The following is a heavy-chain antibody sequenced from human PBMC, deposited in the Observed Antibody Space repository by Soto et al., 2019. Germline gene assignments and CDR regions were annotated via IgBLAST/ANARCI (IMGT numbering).Heavy chain of an antibody. Sequence: KSSETLSLTCSVSGDSISNLDYFWAWIRQPPGQALEYIGYIYKSATTYYNPSLQSRVTISVDTSNNRFSLTLSSLTAADTAVYFCARLAYSGYLQTWGQGSLVTVSS. J-gene: IGHJ1*01. D-gene: IGHD1-26*01. CDR1: GDSISNLDYF. CDR2: IYKSATT. V-gene: IGHV4-39*02. CDR3: ARLAYSGYLQT.